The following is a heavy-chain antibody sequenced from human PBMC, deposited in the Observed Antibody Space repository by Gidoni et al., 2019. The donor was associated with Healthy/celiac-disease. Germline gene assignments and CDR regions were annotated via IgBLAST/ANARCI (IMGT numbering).Heavy chain of an antibody. CDR3: ARYAAIGLYYYDSSGYYSARRGYFQH. CDR1: GGSFGGYY. Sequence: QVQLQQWGAGLLKPSETLSLTCAVYGGSFGGYYWSWIRQPPGRGLEWIGESNHSGSTNYNPSLKSRVTISVDTSKNQFSLKLSSVTAADTAVYYCARYAAIGLYYYDSSGYYSARRGYFQHWGQGTLVTVSS. V-gene: IGHV4-34*01. D-gene: IGHD3-22*01. CDR2: SNHSGST. J-gene: IGHJ1*01.